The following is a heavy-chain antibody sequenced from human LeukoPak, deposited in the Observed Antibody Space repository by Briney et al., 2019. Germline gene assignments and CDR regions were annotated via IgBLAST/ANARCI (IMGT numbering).Heavy chain of an antibody. CDR1: GFTFNNYA. CDR3: AQEWNSSGWYEAFDI. Sequence: PGGSLRLSCATSGFTFNNYAMHWVRQAPGKGLEWVAFIRFDGSNQYYADSVKGRFTISKDDSKNTLFLQMNSLRGEDTAVYYCAQEWNSSGWYEAFDIWGQGTMVTVSS. J-gene: IGHJ3*02. CDR2: IRFDGSNQ. V-gene: IGHV3-30*02. D-gene: IGHD6-19*01.